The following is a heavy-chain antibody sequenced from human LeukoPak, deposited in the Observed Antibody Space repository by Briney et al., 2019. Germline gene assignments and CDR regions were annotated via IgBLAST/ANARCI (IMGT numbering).Heavy chain of an antibody. D-gene: IGHD1-26*01. V-gene: IGHV4-39*01. Sequence: SETLSLTCTVSGGSISSSSYYWGWLRQPPGKGLEWIGSIYYSGSTYYNPSLKSRLTISVDTSKNQFSLKLISVTAADTAVYYCARHVGSENYPRYFDYWGQGTLVTVSS. J-gene: IGHJ4*02. CDR1: GGSISSSSYY. CDR3: ARHVGSENYPRYFDY. CDR2: IYYSGST.